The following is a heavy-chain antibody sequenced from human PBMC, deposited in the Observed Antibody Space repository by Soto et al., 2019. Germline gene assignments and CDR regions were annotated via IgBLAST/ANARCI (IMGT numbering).Heavy chain of an antibody. CDR3: ATTYYDILTGRAEEYYYYGVDV. CDR2: MNPNSGNT. CDR1: GCTFTSYD. D-gene: IGHD3-9*01. V-gene: IGHV1-8*01. Sequence: ASVKVSCKASGCTFTSYDITWVRQATLRGLEWMGWMNPNSGNTGYAQKFQGRVTMTRNTSIRTAYMELSSLRSEDTAVYYCATTYYDILTGRAEEYYYYGVDVCGQGTMVTVSS. J-gene: IGHJ6*01.